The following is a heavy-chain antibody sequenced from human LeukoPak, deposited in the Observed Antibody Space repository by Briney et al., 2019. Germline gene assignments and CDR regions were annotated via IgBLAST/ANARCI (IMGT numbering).Heavy chain of an antibody. CDR2: IKQDGSEK. Sequence: PGGSLRLSCAASGFTFSSYWMSWVRQAPGKGLEWVANIKQDGSEKYYVDSVKGRFTISRDNAKNSLYLQMNSLRAEDTAVYYCARYPRGYGDYVIPPDYWGQGTLVTVSS. D-gene: IGHD4-17*01. V-gene: IGHV3-7*01. J-gene: IGHJ4*02. CDR1: GFTFSSYW. CDR3: ARYPRGYGDYVIPPDY.